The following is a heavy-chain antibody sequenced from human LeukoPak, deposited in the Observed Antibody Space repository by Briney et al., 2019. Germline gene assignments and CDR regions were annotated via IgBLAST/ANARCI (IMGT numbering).Heavy chain of an antibody. CDR3: AKEPYSSSPPSFDY. CDR2: ISFDGSRE. J-gene: IGHJ4*02. CDR1: GFSFSSYD. D-gene: IGHD6-13*01. V-gene: IGHV3-30*18. Sequence: GGSLRLSCAASGFSFSSYDMHWVRQAPGKGLEWVAVISFDGSREYSGDSVKGRFTISRDNSQNTLYLQMNSLRAEDTAVYYCAKEPYSSSPPSFDYWGQGTQVTVSS.